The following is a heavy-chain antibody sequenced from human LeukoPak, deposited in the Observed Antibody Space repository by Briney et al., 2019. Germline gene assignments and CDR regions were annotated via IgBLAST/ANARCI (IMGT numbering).Heavy chain of an antibody. CDR3: ARVRFWYGEFVPIYFDY. D-gene: IGHD3-10*01. CDR1: GGTFSSYA. CDR2: IIPIFGTA. V-gene: IGHV1-69*13. J-gene: IGHJ4*02. Sequence: SVKLSCKASGGTFSSYAMSWVRQAPGQGLEWVGGIIPIFGTANYAQSVKGRVTITADESTSTAYMELSSLRSEDTAVYYCARVRFWYGEFVPIYFDYWGRGTRVTVSS.